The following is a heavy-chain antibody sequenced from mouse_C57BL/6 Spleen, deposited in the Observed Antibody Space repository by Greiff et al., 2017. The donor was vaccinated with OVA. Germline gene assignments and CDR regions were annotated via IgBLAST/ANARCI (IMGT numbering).Heavy chain of an antibody. J-gene: IGHJ4*01. Sequence: EVQLQQSGAELVRPGASVKLSCTASGFNIKDDYMHWVKPRPEQGLEWIGWIDPENGDTEYASKFQGKATITADTSSNTAYLQLSSLTSEDTAVYYCTTSDYYAMDYWGQGTSVTVSS. V-gene: IGHV14-4*01. CDR3: TTSDYYAMDY. CDR1: GFNIKDDY. CDR2: IDPENGDT.